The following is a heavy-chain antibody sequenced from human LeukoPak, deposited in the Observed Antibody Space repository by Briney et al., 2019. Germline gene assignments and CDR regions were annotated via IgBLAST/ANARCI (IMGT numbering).Heavy chain of an antibody. J-gene: IGHJ4*02. CDR1: GGSISSSSYY. Sequence: SETLSLTCTVSGGSISSSSYYWSWIRQPPGKGLEWIGYIYYSGSTNYNPSLNSRVTISVDTSKNQFSLKLSSVTAADTAVYYCARSPATVAGLFDYWGQGTLVTVSS. CDR2: IYYSGST. V-gene: IGHV4-61*01. D-gene: IGHD6-19*01. CDR3: ARSPATVAGLFDY.